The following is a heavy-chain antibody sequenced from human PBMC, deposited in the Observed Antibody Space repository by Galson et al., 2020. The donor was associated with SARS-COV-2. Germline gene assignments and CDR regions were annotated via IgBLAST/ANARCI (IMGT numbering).Heavy chain of an antibody. D-gene: IGHD3-9*01. CDR2: MNPNSGNT. J-gene: IGHJ6*03. Sequence: ASVQDSCKDSRYTFTSYNLNRVRPAPGQGLEWMGWMNPNSGNTGDAQKFQGRVTMTRNTSISTAYMELSSLRSEETAVYYCARGRKDGDYDILTGYYRRYYYMDVWGKGTTVTVSS. CDR1: RYTFTSYN. CDR3: ARGRKDGDYDILTGYYRRYYYMDV. V-gene: IGHV1-8*01.